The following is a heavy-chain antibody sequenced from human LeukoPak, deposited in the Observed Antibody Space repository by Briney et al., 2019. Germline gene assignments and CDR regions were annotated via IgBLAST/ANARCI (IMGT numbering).Heavy chain of an antibody. V-gene: IGHV1-46*01. J-gene: IGHJ4*02. Sequence: ASVKVSCKASGYTFTSNHIHWVRQAPGQGLEWMGIINPSGRSTNYAHKSQGRVTMTSDTSTSTVYMELSSLRSEDTAVYYCAREQGQVPGPLVVAGTYYFDYWGQGTLVTVSS. CDR1: GYTFTSNH. CDR2: INPSGRST. CDR3: AREQGQVPGPLVVAGTYYFDY. D-gene: IGHD2-15*01.